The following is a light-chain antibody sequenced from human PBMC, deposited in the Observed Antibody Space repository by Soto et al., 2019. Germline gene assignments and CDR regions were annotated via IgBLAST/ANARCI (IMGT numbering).Light chain of an antibody. CDR1: SSDVGGYNY. CDR2: DVS. Sequence: QSALTQPRSVSGSPGQSVTISCTGTSSDVGGYNYVSWYQQHPGKAPKLVIYDVSKRPSGVPDRFSGSKSGNTASLTISGLQAEDEADYYCCAYAGTSLWAFGGWTKLTVL. V-gene: IGLV2-11*01. J-gene: IGLJ3*02. CDR3: CAYAGTSLWA.